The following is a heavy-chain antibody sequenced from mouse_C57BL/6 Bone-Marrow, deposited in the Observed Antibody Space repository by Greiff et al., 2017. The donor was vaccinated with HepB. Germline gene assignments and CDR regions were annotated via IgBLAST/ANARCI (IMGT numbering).Heavy chain of an antibody. Sequence: VKLMESGAELARPGASVKLSCKASGYTFTSYGISWVKQRTGQGLEWIGEIYPRSGNTYYNEKFKGKATLTADKSSSTAYMELRSLTSEDSAVYFCARSGDYSRFAYWGQGTLVTVSA. D-gene: IGHD2-12*01. CDR2: IYPRSGNT. CDR1: GYTFTSYG. J-gene: IGHJ3*01. CDR3: ARSGDYSRFAY. V-gene: IGHV1-81*01.